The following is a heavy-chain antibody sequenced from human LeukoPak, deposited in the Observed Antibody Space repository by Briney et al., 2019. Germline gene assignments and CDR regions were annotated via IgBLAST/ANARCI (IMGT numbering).Heavy chain of an antibody. CDR2: IYYSGST. D-gene: IGHD1-14*01. V-gene: IGHV4-39*07. CDR3: ARVNTGLFDY. J-gene: IGHJ4*02. CDR1: GVSISSSSYY. Sequence: SETLSLTCTVSGVSISSSSYYWGWLRQPPGKGLEWIGSIYYSGSTYYNPSLKSRVTISVDTSKNQFSLKLSSVTAADTAVYYCARVNTGLFDYWGQGTLVTVSS.